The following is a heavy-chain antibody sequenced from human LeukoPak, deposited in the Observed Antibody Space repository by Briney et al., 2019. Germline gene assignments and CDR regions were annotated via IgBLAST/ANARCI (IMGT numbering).Heavy chain of an antibody. D-gene: IGHD3-10*01. CDR3: ARQPYYYGPYGMDV. Sequence: SETLSLTCTVSGASITYYYGNWIRHLPGKGLEWIGYINYSGSTNYNPSLTSRVTISVDTSKNQSSLKLSSVTAADTAVYYCARQPYYYGPYGMDVWGQGTTVTVSS. V-gene: IGHV4-59*08. CDR2: INYSGST. CDR1: GASITYYY. J-gene: IGHJ6*02.